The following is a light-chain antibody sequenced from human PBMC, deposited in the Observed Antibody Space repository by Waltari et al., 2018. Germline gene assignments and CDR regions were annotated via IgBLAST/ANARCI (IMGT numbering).Light chain of an antibody. CDR2: YDS. CDR1: NIGSKS. CDR3: QVWDSSSDQDVV. J-gene: IGLJ2*01. V-gene: IGLV3-21*04. Sequence: SYVLTQSPSVSVAPGKTARITCGGNNIGSKSVHWYQQKPGQAPVLVIYYDSDWPSGIPERFSGSNSGNTATLTISRVEAGDEADYYCQVWDSSSDQDVVFGGGTKLTVL.